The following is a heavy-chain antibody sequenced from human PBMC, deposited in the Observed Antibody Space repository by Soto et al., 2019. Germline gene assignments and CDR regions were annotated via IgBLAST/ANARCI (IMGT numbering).Heavy chain of an antibody. Sequence: QVQLVQSGAEVKKPGSSVKVSCKASGGTFSSYAISWVRQAPGQGLEWMGGIIPIFGPANYAQKLQGRVTITADESTSAADMELSSLRSEDTAVYYCASGAKWEPAGLEWGQGTLVTVSS. CDR2: IIPIFGPA. V-gene: IGHV1-69*01. CDR3: ASGAKWEPAGLE. CDR1: GGTFSSYA. D-gene: IGHD1-26*01. J-gene: IGHJ4*02.